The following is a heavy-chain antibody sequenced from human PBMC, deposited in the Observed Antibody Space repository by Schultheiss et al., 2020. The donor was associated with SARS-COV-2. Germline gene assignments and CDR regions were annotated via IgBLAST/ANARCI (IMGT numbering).Heavy chain of an antibody. Sequence: SETLSLTCTVSGGSISSYYWSWIRQPPGKGLEWIGYIYYSGSTNYNPSLKSRVTISVDTSKNQFSLKLSSVTAADTAVYYCARVHRGYCSSTSCYLSGYYYYYMDVWGKGTTVTVSS. J-gene: IGHJ6*03. CDR1: GGSISSYY. D-gene: IGHD2-2*01. CDR3: ARVHRGYCSSTSCYLSGYYYYYMDV. V-gene: IGHV4-59*12. CDR2: IYYSGST.